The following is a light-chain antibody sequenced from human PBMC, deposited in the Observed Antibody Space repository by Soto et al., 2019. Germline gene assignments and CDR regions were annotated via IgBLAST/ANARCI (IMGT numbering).Light chain of an antibody. CDR2: DAF. CDR3: QQRATWPWT. J-gene: IGKJ1*01. Sequence: EIVLTQSPDTLSLSPGDRATLSCRVSQSVGRYVAWYQQKPGQAPRLLIYDAFNRATGIPARFSGGGSGTDVTLTISSLEPEDFALYYCQQRATWPWTFGQGTKLEIK. V-gene: IGKV3-11*01. CDR1: QSVGRY.